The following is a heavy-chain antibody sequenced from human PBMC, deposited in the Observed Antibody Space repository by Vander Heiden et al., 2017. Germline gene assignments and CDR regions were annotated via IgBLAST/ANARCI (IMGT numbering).Heavy chain of an antibody. J-gene: IGHJ4*02. D-gene: IGHD6-25*01. CDR3: ARRGRLPFDY. CDR2: INESGST. CDR1: GRSFSGYY. V-gene: IGHV4-34*02. Sequence: HVQLPQWGAGLSKPSETLSLTCAVDGRSFSGYYWTWIRQPPGKGLEWIGEINESGSTNYNPSLKSRVTISGDTSKNQFSLRLTSVTAADTAVYYCARRGRLPFDYWGQGTLVTVSS.